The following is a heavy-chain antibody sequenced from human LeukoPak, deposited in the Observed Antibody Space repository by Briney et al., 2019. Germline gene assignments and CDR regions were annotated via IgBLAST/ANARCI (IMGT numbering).Heavy chain of an antibody. J-gene: IGHJ6*03. D-gene: IGHD2-2*01. Sequence: GGSLRLSCAASGFTFSDYAMSWVRQAPGKGPEWVSGTNWDGASTGYADSVKGRFTISRDNVKNFLYLQMNSLRVEDTALYFCGRVYCSTTSCYDYYDYYMDVWGKGTTVTVSS. V-gene: IGHV3-20*04. CDR3: GRVYCSTTSCYDYYDYYMDV. CDR1: GFTFSDYA. CDR2: TNWDGAST.